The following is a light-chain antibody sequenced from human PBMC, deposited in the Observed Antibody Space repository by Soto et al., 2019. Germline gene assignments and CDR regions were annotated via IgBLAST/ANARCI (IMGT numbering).Light chain of an antibody. J-gene: IGKJ4*01. CDR1: QSVSNNY. V-gene: IGKV3-20*01. Sequence: ESVLTQSPGTLSLSPGERATLCCRASQSVSNNYLAWYQQKPGQAPRLLIYGASNRATGIPDRFSGSGSGTDFTLTISRLEPEDFAVYYCQHYVTPPLTFGGGTKVDI. CDR2: GAS. CDR3: QHYVTPPLT.